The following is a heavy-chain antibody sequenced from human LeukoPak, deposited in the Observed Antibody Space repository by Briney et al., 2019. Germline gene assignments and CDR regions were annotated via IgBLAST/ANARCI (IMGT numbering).Heavy chain of an antibody. V-gene: IGHV1-18*01. CDR2: ISAYNGNT. Sequence: ASVKVSCKASGYTFTSYGISWVRQAPGQGLEWMGWISAYNGNTNYAQKLQGRVTMTTDTSTSTAYMELRSLRSDDTAVYYSARSSYDSSGHTLYYFDYWGQGTLVTVSS. CDR1: GYTFTSYG. J-gene: IGHJ4*02. D-gene: IGHD3-22*01. CDR3: ARSSYDSSGHTLYYFDY.